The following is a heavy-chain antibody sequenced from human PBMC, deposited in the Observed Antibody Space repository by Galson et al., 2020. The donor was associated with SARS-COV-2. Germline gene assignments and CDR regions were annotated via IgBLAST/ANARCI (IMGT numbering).Heavy chain of an antibody. V-gene: IGHV3-74*01. CDR2: IYSAGSST. CDR1: GFTFSSSW. J-gene: IGHJ4*02. Sequence: ALHGESLQISCAASGFTFSSSWMHWVRQAPGKGLVWVPRIYSAGSSTSYADSVKGRITISGDNAKNTLHLQMNSLRAEDTAVYYCARGDMGNDYFDCWGQGTLVTVSS. CDR3: ARGDMGNDYFDC. D-gene: IGHD2-8*01.